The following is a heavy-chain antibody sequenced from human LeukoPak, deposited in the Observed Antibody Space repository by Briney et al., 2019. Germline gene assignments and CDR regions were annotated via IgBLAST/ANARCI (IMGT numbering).Heavy chain of an antibody. Sequence: SETLSLTCAVYGGSFSGYYWSWIRQPPGKGLEWIGEINHSGSTNYNPSLKSRVTISVDTSKNQFSLKLSSVTAADTAVYYCASRYRLGYCSGGSCYRAVYFDYWGQGTLVTVSS. D-gene: IGHD2-15*01. CDR3: ASRYRLGYCSGGSCYRAVYFDY. CDR2: INHSGST. CDR1: GGSFSGYY. V-gene: IGHV4-34*01. J-gene: IGHJ4*02.